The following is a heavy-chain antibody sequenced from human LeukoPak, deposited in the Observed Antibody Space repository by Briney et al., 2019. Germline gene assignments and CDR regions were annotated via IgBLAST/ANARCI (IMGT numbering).Heavy chain of an antibody. CDR1: GGSFSGYY. CDR2: INHSGST. V-gene: IGHV4-34*01. J-gene: IGHJ6*02. CDR3: ARDRLVRGVYYYYGMDV. Sequence: SEALSLTCAVYGGSFSGYYWSWVRQPPGKGLEWIGEINHSGSTNYNPSLKSRVTISVDTSKNQFSLKLSSVTAADTAVYYCARDRLVRGVYYYYGMDVWGQGTTVTVSS. D-gene: IGHD3-10*01.